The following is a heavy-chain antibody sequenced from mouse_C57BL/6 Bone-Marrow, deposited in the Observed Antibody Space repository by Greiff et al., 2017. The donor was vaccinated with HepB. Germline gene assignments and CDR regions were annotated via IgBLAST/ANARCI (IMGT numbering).Heavy chain of an antibody. CDR1: GFTFSDAW. CDR3: TRATTVPWYFDV. CDR2: IRNKANNHAT. V-gene: IGHV6-6*01. Sequence: EVKLQESGGGLVQPGGSMKLSCAASGFTFSDAWMDWVRQSPEKGLEWVAEIRNKANNHATYYAESVKGRFTISRDDSKSSVYLQMNSLRAEDTGIYYCTRATTVPWYFDVWGTGTTVTVSS. D-gene: IGHD1-1*01. J-gene: IGHJ1*03.